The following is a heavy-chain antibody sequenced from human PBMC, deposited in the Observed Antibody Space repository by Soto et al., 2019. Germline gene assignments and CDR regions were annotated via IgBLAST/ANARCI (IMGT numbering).Heavy chain of an antibody. Sequence: QLHLVQSGAVVKKPGASVTVSCSASGYPVTAYYMHWVRQAPGRGLEWMGGINPATGAAKYTQTFQGRVTMTRDTSTGTVFMGLGGLTSEDTAVFFRARGGGVGVAGSAAFDMWGQGTLVTVSS. CDR3: ARGGGVGVAGSAAFDM. J-gene: IGHJ3*02. CDR2: INPATGAA. V-gene: IGHV1-2*02. CDR1: GYPVTAYY. D-gene: IGHD3-3*01.